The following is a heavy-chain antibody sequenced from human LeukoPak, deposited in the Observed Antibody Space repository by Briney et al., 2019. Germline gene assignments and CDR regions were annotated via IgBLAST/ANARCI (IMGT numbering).Heavy chain of an antibody. V-gene: IGHV4-59*06. CDR3: ARVDCSGYDSCYFDY. CDR2: IYYSGST. D-gene: IGHD3-22*01. Sequence: SETLSLTCTVSGGSISSYYWSWIRQPPGKGLEWIGYIYYSGSTYYNPSLKSRVTISVETSKNQFSLKLSSVTAADTAVYYCARVDCSGYDSCYFDYWGQGTLVTVSS. J-gene: IGHJ4*02. CDR1: GGSISSYY.